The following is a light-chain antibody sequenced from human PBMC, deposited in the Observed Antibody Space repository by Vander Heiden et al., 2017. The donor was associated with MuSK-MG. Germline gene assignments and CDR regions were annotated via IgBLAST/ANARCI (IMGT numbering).Light chain of an antibody. CDR3: QQTYITPLA. V-gene: IGKV1-39*01. Sequence: DIQMTQSPSSLSASVGDRGSITCRASQSVSNFLNWYQQKPGKAPGLLIYAASRLQSGVPSRFGGSGSGTDFTLTISSLQPEDFATYYCQQTYITPLAFGPGTKLEIK. CDR1: QSVSNF. J-gene: IGKJ3*01. CDR2: AAS.